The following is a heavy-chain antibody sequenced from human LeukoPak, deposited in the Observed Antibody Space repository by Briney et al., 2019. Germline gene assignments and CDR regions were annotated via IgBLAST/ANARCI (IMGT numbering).Heavy chain of an antibody. CDR1: GFTFSSYS. CDR3: ASGGTYYDFWSGYYPPLGY. Sequence: GGSLRLSCAASGFTFSSYSMNWVRQAPGKGLEWVSYISSSSSTIYYADSVKGRFTISRDNAKNSLYLQMNSLRAEDTAVYYCASGGTYYDFWSGYYPPLGYWGQGTLVTVSS. V-gene: IGHV3-48*01. D-gene: IGHD3-3*01. CDR2: ISSSSSTI. J-gene: IGHJ4*02.